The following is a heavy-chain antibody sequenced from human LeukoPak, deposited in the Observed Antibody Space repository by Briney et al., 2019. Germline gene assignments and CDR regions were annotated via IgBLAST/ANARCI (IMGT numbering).Heavy chain of an antibody. CDR1: GFTVSSNY. Sequence: PGGSLRLSCAASGFTVSSNYMSWVRQAPGKGLEWVSVIYSGGSTFDADSVKGRFTISRDNSKNTLYLQMNSLRAEDTAVYYCARDRAGGSGFDYWGQGTLITVSS. CDR3: ARDRAGGSGFDY. V-gene: IGHV3-53*01. J-gene: IGHJ4*02. D-gene: IGHD1-1*01. CDR2: IYSGGST.